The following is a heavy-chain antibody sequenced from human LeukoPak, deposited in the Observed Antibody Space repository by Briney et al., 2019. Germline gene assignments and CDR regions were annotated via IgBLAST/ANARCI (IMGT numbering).Heavy chain of an antibody. Sequence: GASVKVSCKASGYTFTGYYMHWVRQAPGQGLEWMGWINPNSGGTNYAQKFQGRVTMTRDTSISTAYMELSRLRSDDTAVYYCARVHYYGSGSYLDPHYYYYYYYTDVWGKGTTVTISS. CDR1: GYTFTGYY. CDR2: INPNSGGT. V-gene: IGHV1-2*02. J-gene: IGHJ6*03. CDR3: ARVHYYGSGSYLDPHYYYYYYYTDV. D-gene: IGHD3-10*01.